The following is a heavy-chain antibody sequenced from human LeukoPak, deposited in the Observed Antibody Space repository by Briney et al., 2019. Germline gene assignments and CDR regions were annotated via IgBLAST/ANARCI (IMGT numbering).Heavy chain of an antibody. CDR1: GGSISSGGYY. CDR3: ASWLTTVTSCDY. D-gene: IGHD4-17*01. CDR2: IYYSGST. V-gene: IGHV4-31*03. Sequence: PSETLPLTCTVSGGSISSGGYYWSWIRQHPGKGLEWIGYIYYSGSTYYNPSLKSRVTVSVDTSKNQFSLKLSSVTAADTAVYYCASWLTTVTSCDYWGQGTLVTVSS. J-gene: IGHJ4*02.